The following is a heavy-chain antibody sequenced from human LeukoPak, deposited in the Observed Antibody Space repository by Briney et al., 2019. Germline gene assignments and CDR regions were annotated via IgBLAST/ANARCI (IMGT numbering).Heavy chain of an antibody. V-gene: IGHV3-48*02. CDR2: ITDSSRTI. CDR1: GFTFSSYE. CDR3: ARGGSYYTN. Sequence: GGSLRLSCAASGFTFSSYEVNWVRQAPGKGLEWLSYITDSSRTIYYADSVKGRFTISRDNAKNSLYLQMNSLRDEDTAVYFCARGGSYYTNWGQGTLVTVSS. J-gene: IGHJ4*02. D-gene: IGHD3-10*01.